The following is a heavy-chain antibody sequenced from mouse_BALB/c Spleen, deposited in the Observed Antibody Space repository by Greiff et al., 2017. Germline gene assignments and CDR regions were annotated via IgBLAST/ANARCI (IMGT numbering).Heavy chain of an antibody. CDR2: ISDGGSYT. CDR3: ARASDYGLDY. J-gene: IGHJ2*01. CDR1: GFTFSDYY. D-gene: IGHD1-2*01. V-gene: IGHV5-4*02. Sequence: EVQVVESGGGLVKPGGSLKLSCAASGFTFSDYYMYWVRQTPEKRLEWVATISDGGSYTYYPDSVKGRFTISRDNAKNNLYLQMSSLKSEDTAMYYCARASDYGLDYWGQGTTLTVSS.